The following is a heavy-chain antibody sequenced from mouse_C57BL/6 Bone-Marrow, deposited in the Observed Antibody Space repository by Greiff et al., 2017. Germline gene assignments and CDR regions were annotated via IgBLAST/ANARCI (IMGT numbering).Heavy chain of an antibody. J-gene: IGHJ3*01. V-gene: IGHV5-9-1*02. CDR2: LSSGGDYI. CDR1: GFTFSSYA. Sequence: DVMLVESGEGLVKPGGSLKLSCAASGFTFSSYAMSWVRPTPEKRLEWVAYLSSGGDYIYYADTVKGRFTISRDNARNTLYLQMSSLKSEETAMYYCTRERLPYPAWFAYWGQGTLVTVSA. D-gene: IGHD1-2*01. CDR3: TRERLPYPAWFAY.